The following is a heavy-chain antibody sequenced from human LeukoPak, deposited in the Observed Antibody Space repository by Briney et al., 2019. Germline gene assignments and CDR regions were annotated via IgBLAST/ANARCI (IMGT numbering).Heavy chain of an antibody. J-gene: IGHJ6*02. Sequence: GGSLRLSSAASGFTVSSNYMSWVRQAPGKGLEWVSVIYSGGSTYYADSVKGRFTISRDNSKNTLYLQMNSLRAEDTAVYYCARYHYYYGMDVWGQGTTVTVSS. V-gene: IGHV3-66*01. CDR1: GFTVSSNY. CDR3: ARYHYYYGMDV. CDR2: IYSGGST.